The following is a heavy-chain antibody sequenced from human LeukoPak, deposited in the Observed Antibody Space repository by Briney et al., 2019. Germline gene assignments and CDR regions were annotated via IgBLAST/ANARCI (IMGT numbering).Heavy chain of an antibody. J-gene: IGHJ4*02. D-gene: IGHD2/OR15-2a*01. V-gene: IGHV3-30*03. CDR3: ARDAFTYYPFDY. CDR2: ISYDGSNK. CDR1: GFTFSSYG. Sequence: GGSLRLSCAASGFTFSSYGMHWVRQAPGKGLEWVAVISYDGSNKYYADSVKGRFTISRDNAKNSLYLQMNSLRAEDTAVYYCARDAFTYYPFDYWGQGTLVTVSS.